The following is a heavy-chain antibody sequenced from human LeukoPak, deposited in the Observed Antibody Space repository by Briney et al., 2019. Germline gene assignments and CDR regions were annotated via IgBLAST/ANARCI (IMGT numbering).Heavy chain of an antibody. D-gene: IGHD4-17*01. J-gene: IGHJ3*01. CDR2: IGTNT. CDR1: GFTLRSYA. V-gene: IGHV3-23*01. CDR3: GLRLRSSGAPRGAFDV. Sequence: PGGSLRLSCAASGFTLRSYATTWVRQAPGKGLEWVSAIGTNTHYADSVKGRFTISRDNSKNTVYLQMNSLRAEDTALYYCGLRLRSSGAPRGAFDVWGQGTMVTVSS.